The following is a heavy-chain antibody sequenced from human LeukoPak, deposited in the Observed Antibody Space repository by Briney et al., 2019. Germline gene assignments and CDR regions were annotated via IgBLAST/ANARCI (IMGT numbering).Heavy chain of an antibody. V-gene: IGHV3-48*03. CDR2: ITSSGDTI. Sequence: GGSLRLSCVASGFTFSSYEMNWVRQAPGKGLEWVAYITSSGDTIFNADSVRGRFTISRDNAKNSLYLQMSSLRAEDTAVYYCARSGITSLFDYWGQGTLVTVSS. J-gene: IGHJ4*02. CDR1: GFTFSSYE. CDR3: ARSGITSLFDY. D-gene: IGHD2-2*01.